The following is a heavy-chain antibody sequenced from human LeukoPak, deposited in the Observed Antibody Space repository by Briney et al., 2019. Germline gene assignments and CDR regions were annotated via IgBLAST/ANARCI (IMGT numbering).Heavy chain of an antibody. Sequence: GGSLRLSCAAPGFTFSSYAMSWVRQAPGKGLEWVSAISGSGGSTYYADSVKGRFTISRDNSKNTLYLQMDSLRAEDTAVYYCAKENRGYSGYDYAFDYWGQGTLVTVSS. CDR1: GFTFSSYA. J-gene: IGHJ4*02. CDR2: ISGSGGST. CDR3: AKENRGYSGYDYAFDY. D-gene: IGHD5-12*01. V-gene: IGHV3-23*01.